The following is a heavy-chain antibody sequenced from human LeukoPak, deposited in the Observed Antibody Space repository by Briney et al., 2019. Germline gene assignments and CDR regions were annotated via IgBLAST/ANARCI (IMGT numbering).Heavy chain of an antibody. J-gene: IGHJ4*02. CDR2: IYPGDSDT. Sequence: GESLKISCKGSGYSFTNYWIGWVRQMPGKGLEWMGIIYPGDSDTRYSPSFQGQVTISADKSISTAYLQWSSLKASDTAMYYCARAYYYDSSGYLYYFDYWGQGTLVTVSS. CDR1: GYSFTNYW. CDR3: ARAYYYDSSGYLYYFDY. V-gene: IGHV5-51*01. D-gene: IGHD3-22*01.